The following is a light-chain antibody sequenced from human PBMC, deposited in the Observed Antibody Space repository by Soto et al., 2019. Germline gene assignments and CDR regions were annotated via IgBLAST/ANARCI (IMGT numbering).Light chain of an antibody. V-gene: IGLV1-40*01. CDR2: GNS. Sequence: QAVVTQPPSVSGALGQRVTISCTRSSSNIGAGYDVHWYQQLPGTAPKLLIYGNSNRPSGVPDRFSGSKSGTSASLAITGLQAEDEADYYCQSYDSSLSALFGGGTKLTVL. CDR1: SSNIGAGYD. CDR3: QSYDSSLSAL. J-gene: IGLJ3*02.